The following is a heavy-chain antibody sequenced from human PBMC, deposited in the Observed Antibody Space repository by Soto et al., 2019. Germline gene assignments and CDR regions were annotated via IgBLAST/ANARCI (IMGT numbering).Heavy chain of an antibody. J-gene: IGHJ4*02. D-gene: IGHD3-10*01. CDR3: ARVEGGYYGSGSYGFDF. CDR2: IKQDGSEK. V-gene: IGHV3-7*01. Sequence: EVQLVESGGSLVQPGGSLRLSCAASGFTFSNYWLTWVRQAPGKGLEWVANIKQDGSEKYYVDSVKGRFTISRDNAKNSVYLQMNSLRAEYTAVYYCARVEGGYYGSGSYGFDFWGQGTLVTVSS. CDR1: GFTFSNYW.